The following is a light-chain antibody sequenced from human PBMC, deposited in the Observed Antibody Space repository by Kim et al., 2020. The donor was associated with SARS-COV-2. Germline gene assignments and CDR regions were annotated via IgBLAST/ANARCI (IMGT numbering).Light chain of an antibody. V-gene: IGLV3-19*01. J-gene: IGLJ2*01. CDR2: GKD. Sequence: VSVGQTVRITCQGDSLRTYYATWYQQKPGQAPKVVIYGKDNRHSGVPDRFSGSSSGNTAYLTITGTQAGDEADYYCNSRDSNDYVVFGGGTKVTVL. CDR1: SLRTYY. CDR3: NSRDSNDYVV.